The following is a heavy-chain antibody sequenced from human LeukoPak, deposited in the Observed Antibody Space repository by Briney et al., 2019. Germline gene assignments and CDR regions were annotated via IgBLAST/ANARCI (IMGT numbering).Heavy chain of an antibody. Sequence: ASVKVSCKASGGTFSSYAISWVRQAPGQGLEWMGGIIPIFGTANYAQKFQGRVTITADKSTSTAYMELSSLRSEDTAVYYCARRGYSNLLFDYWGQGTLVTVSS. D-gene: IGHD4-11*01. CDR1: GGTFSSYA. CDR3: ARRGYSNLLFDY. CDR2: IIPIFGTA. J-gene: IGHJ4*02. V-gene: IGHV1-69*06.